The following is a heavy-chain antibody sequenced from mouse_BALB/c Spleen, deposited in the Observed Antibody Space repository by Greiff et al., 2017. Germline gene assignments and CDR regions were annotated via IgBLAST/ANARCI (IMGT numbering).Heavy chain of an antibody. J-gene: IGHJ4*01. Sequence: EVQLQQSGAELVKPGASVKLSCTASGFNIKDTYMHWVKQRPEQGLEWIGRIDPANGNTKYDPKFQGKATITADTSSNTAYLQLSSLTSEDTAVYYCASTYYGNLPYAMDYWGQGTSVTVSS. V-gene: IGHV14-3*02. CDR3: ASTYYGNLPYAMDY. D-gene: IGHD2-10*01. CDR1: GFNIKDTY. CDR2: IDPANGNT.